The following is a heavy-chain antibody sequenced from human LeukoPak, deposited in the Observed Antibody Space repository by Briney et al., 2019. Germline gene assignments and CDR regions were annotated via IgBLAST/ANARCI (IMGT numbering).Heavy chain of an antibody. CDR3: ARAGGFGELLSHFDY. CDR1: GGSISSYY. J-gene: IGHJ4*02. V-gene: IGHV4-59*01. Sequence: SETLSLTCTVSGGSISSYYWSWIRQPPGKGLECIGYIYYSGSTNYNPSLKSRVTISVDTSKNQFSLKLSSVTAADTAVYYCARAGGFGELLSHFDYWGQGTLVTVSS. CDR2: IYYSGST. D-gene: IGHD3-10*01.